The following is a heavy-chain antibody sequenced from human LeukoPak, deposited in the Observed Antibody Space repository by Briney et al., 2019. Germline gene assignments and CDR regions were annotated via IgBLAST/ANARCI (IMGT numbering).Heavy chain of an antibody. CDR1: GYTFTSYG. D-gene: IGHD3-22*01. V-gene: IGHV1-18*01. J-gene: IGHJ4*02. CDR2: ISAYNGNT. CDR3: ARDSGYTLSTFDY. Sequence: ASVKVSCKASGYTFTSYGISWVRQAPGQGLEWMGWISAYNGNTNYAQKLQGRVTITADKSTSTAYMELSSLRSEDTAVYYCARDSGYTLSTFDYWGQGTLVTVSS.